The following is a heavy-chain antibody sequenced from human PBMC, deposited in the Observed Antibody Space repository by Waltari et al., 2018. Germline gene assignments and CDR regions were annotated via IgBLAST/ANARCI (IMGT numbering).Heavy chain of an antibody. CDR1: GFSFNDYN. V-gene: IGHV3-48*01. D-gene: IGHD6-13*01. J-gene: IGHJ4*02. Sequence: EVQLVESGGGLVQPGGSLRLSCAASGFSFNDYNMNWVRQAPGKGLEWVSYISGTSRSIYYADSVKGRFTTSRDNAKSSLYLQMDSLRAEDTDVYYCARDEVAVGTGIDYWGQGTLVTVSS. CDR2: ISGTSRSI. CDR3: ARDEVAVGTGIDY.